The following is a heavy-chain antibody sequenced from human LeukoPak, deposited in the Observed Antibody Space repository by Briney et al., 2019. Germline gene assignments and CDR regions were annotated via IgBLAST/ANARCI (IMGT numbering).Heavy chain of an antibody. CDR2: ISHTGSLT. CDR3: SSYCSEGTCYGYFHR. Sequence: PGGSLRLSRAASGFTPTLSELNCVRQAPGKGLEWVSYISHTGSLTYYADSVKGRFTISRDNAKNFLYLQMNSLRVEDTGIYYCSSYCSEGTCYGYFHRWGQGTLVSVS. J-gene: IGHJ1*01. V-gene: IGHV3-48*03. D-gene: IGHD2-15*01. CDR1: GFTPTLSE.